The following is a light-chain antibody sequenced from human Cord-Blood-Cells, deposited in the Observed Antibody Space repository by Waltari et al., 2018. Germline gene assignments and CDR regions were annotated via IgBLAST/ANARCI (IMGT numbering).Light chain of an antibody. CDR3: QQYNSYWWT. CDR1: QSISSW. Sequence: DIQMTQSPSTLSASVGDRVTITCRASQSISSWLAWYQQKPGQAPKLLIYKASSLESGVPSRFNGSGSGTEFTLTISSLQPDDFATYYCQQYNSYWWTFGQGTKVEIK. CDR2: KAS. V-gene: IGKV1-5*03. J-gene: IGKJ1*01.